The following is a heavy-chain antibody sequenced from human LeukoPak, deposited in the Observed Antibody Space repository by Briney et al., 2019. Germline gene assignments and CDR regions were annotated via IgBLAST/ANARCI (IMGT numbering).Heavy chain of an antibody. V-gene: IGHV6-1*01. Sequence: SQTLSLTCAISGDSVSCTSDAWNWIRQSPSRGLEWLGRTYYRSKWYNEYAASVKGRITINPDTSKNQFSLQLNSVTAEDSAVYYCARSAAGTVDYWGQGTLVTVSS. CDR1: GDSVSCTSDA. CDR3: ARSAAGTVDY. J-gene: IGHJ4*02. CDR2: TYYRSKWYN. D-gene: IGHD6-13*01.